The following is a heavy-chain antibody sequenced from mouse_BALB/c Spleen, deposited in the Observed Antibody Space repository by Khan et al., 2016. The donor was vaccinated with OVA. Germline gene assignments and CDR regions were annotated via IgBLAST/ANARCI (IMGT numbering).Heavy chain of an antibody. J-gene: IGHJ4*01. Sequence: QIQLVQSGPELKKPGETVKISCKASGYTFTDYGMNWVKQAPGKGLKWMGWINPNTGESTFAEDFKGRFAFSLETSARTAYLQINNLKNEYTAIYCCARDDYYGSADRNLDHYALDYWGQGTSVTVSS. CDR2: INPNTGES. CDR1: GYTFTDYG. D-gene: IGHD1-1*01. CDR3: ARDDYYGSADRNLDHYALDY. V-gene: IGHV9-3*02.